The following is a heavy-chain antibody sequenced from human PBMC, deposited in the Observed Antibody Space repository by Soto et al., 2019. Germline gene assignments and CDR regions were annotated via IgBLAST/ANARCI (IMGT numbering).Heavy chain of an antibody. CDR3: AHRGYGDYPRDNWFDP. J-gene: IGHJ5*02. CDR2: IYWNEDK. V-gene: IGHV2-5*01. CDR1: GFSLKTAGAG. Sequence: QITLKESGPTLVKPTQTLTLTCTFSGFSLKTAGAGVGWIRQPPGKALEWLALIYWNEDKRYSPSLRSRHTITKDTSKNQVVLTMTNMDPVDTATYYCAHRGYGDYPRDNWFDPWGQGTLVTVSS. D-gene: IGHD4-17*01.